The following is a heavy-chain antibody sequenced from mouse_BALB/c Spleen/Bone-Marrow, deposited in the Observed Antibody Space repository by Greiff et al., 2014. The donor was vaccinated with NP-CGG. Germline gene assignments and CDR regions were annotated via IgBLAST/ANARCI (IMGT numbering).Heavy chain of an antibody. D-gene: IGHD2-4*01. Sequence: VQLKESGGDIVKPGGSLKLSCAASGFTFSSYGMSWVRQSPDKRLEWVATISSGGSNTFYPDNVKGRFTISRDNAKNTLYLQMSSLKSEDTAMYYCARRSDYDYFDYWGRGTTLTVSS. V-gene: IGHV5-6*01. CDR2: ISSGGSNT. CDR1: GFTFSSYG. CDR3: ARRSDYDYFDY. J-gene: IGHJ2*01.